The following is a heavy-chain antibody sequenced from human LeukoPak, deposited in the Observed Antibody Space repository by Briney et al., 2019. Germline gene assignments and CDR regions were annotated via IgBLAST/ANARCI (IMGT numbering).Heavy chain of an antibody. D-gene: IGHD7-27*01. V-gene: IGHV4-4*07. CDR3: ARERNGDFDY. CDR1: GGSFSSYY. J-gene: IGHJ4*02. CDR2: IYTGGST. Sequence: KPSETLSLTCAVSGGSFSSYYWNWIRQPAGKGLEWIGRIYTGGSTNYNPSLKSRLTMSIDTSKNQFSLKLRSVTAADTAVYYCARERNGDFDYWGQGTLVTVSS.